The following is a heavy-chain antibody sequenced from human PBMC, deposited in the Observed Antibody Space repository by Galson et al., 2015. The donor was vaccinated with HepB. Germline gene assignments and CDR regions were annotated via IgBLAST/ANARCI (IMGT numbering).Heavy chain of an antibody. Sequence: SLRLSCAASGFTFSSYSMNWVRQAPGKGLEWVSYISSSSTIYYADSVKGRFTISRDNAKNSLYLQMNSLRDEDTAVYYCARESGSYYYYYGMDVWGQGTTVTVSS. J-gene: IGHJ6*02. D-gene: IGHD1-26*01. CDR3: ARESGSYYYYYGMDV. CDR2: ISSSSTI. V-gene: IGHV3-48*02. CDR1: GFTFSSYS.